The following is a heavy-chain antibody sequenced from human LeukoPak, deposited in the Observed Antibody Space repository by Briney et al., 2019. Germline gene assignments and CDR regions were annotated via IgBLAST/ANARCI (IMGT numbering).Heavy chain of an antibody. J-gene: IGHJ4*02. Sequence: SETLSLTCSVSGVSMNSYYWSWIRQSPGKGLEWIGYIYYSGSTNSNPSLKSRVTISVDTSKNQFSLKLSSVTAADTAVYYCARHVWLQPFDYWGQGTLVTVSS. V-gene: IGHV4-59*08. CDR2: IYYSGST. D-gene: IGHD3-9*01. CDR3: ARHVWLQPFDY. CDR1: GVSMNSYY.